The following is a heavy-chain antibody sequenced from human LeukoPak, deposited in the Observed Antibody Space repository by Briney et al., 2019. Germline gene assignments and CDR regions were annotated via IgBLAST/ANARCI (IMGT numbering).Heavy chain of an antibody. CDR1: GGSFSNDY. CDR3: ARVDEKWYYFDY. CDR2: INHSGST. J-gene: IGHJ4*02. Sequence: PSETLSLTCAVYGGSFSNDYWNWIRQPPGKGLEWIGEINHSGSTNYNPSLKSRVTISVDTSKNQFSLKLSSVTAADTAVYYCARVDEKWYYFDYWGQGTLVTVSS. D-gene: IGHD2-8*01. V-gene: IGHV4-34*01.